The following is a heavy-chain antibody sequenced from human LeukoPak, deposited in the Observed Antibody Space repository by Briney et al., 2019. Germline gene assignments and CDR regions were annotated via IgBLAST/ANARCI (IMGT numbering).Heavy chain of an antibody. CDR2: IYYSGSP. D-gene: IGHD2-2*01. Sequence: SETLSLTCTVSGXSISRHYWSWIRQPPGKGREWIEYIYYSGSPNYHPSRKTRVPISVDTSKNQFSLKLSTVTATDTAVYYCARGAGCSSTGCYLYYFDYWGQGTLVTVSS. V-gene: IGHV4-59*11. CDR1: GXSISRHY. J-gene: IGHJ4*02. CDR3: ARGAGCSSTGCYLYYFDY.